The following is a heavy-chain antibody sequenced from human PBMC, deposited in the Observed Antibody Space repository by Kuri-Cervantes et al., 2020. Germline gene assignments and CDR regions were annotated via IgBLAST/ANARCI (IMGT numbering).Heavy chain of an antibody. D-gene: IGHD3-22*01. CDR2: INPSGGST. Sequence: ASVKVSCKASGYTFTSYYMHWVRQAPGQGLEWMGIINPSGGSTSYAQKFQGRVTMTRDTSTSTVYMELSSLRSEDTAVYYCARGARRYYYDSSGYKDYWGQGTLVTVSS. J-gene: IGHJ4*02. V-gene: IGHV1-46*01. CDR1: GYTFTSYY. CDR3: ARGARRYYYDSSGYKDY.